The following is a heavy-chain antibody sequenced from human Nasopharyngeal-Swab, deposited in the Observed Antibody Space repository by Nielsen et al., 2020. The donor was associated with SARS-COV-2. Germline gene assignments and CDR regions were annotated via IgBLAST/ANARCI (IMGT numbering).Heavy chain of an antibody. CDR2: ISGSGGST. D-gene: IGHD2-2*01. V-gene: IGHV3-23*01. Sequence: GGSLRLSCAASGFTFSSYAMSWVRQAPGKGLEWVSAISGSGGSTYYADSVKGRSTISRDNSKNTLYLQMNSLRAEDTAVYYCAKDYGLYCSSTSCPDDAFDIWGQGTMVTVSS. CDR1: GFTFSSYA. CDR3: AKDYGLYCSSTSCPDDAFDI. J-gene: IGHJ3*02.